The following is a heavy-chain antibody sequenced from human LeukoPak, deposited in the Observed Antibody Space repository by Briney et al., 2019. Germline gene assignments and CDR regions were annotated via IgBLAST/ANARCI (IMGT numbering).Heavy chain of an antibody. CDR1: GITFSSYG. CDR3: ARDLVTYYYDSSGHAHDAFDI. V-gene: IGHV3-48*04. J-gene: IGHJ3*02. Sequence: QPGGTLRLSCAASGITFSSYGMGWVRQAPGKGLEWISSISSTGGTTYYADSVKGRFTISRDNAKNSLYLQMNSLRAEDTAVYYCARDLVTYYYDSSGHAHDAFDIWGQGTMVTVSS. D-gene: IGHD3-22*01. CDR2: ISSTGGTT.